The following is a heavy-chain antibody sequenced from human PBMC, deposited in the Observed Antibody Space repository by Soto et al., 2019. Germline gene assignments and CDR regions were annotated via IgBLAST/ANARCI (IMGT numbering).Heavy chain of an antibody. CDR3: AKESSRWSSGFSLP. CDR1: GFTFSSHA. V-gene: IGHV3-23*01. D-gene: IGHD6-13*01. CDR2: LSDSGGRT. J-gene: IGHJ5*02. Sequence: PGGSLRLSCTASGFTFSSHAMPWVRQAPGKGLEWVSGLSDSGGRTYYADSVKGRFTISRDNSMNTLYLQMNTLRAEDPAVYYCAKESSRWSSGFSLPRGEGPLVTVS.